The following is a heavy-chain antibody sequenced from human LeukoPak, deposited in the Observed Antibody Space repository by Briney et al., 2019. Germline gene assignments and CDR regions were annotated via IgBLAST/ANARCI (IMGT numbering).Heavy chain of an antibody. D-gene: IGHD1-26*01. Sequence: ASVKVSCKASGGTFSSYAISWVRQAPGQGLEWMGGIIPIFGTANYAQKFQGRVTITADESTSTAYMELSSLRSEDTAVYYCARAAAGSGSYGFDFDYWGQGTLVTVSS. V-gene: IGHV1-69*13. CDR2: IIPIFGTA. CDR1: GGTFSSYA. CDR3: ARAAAGSGSYGFDFDY. J-gene: IGHJ4*02.